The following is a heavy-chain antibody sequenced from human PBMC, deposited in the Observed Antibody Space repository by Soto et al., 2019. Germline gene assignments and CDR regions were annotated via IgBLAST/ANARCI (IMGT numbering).Heavy chain of an antibody. J-gene: IGHJ4*02. CDR3: VRVSLDSYPGY. D-gene: IGHD2-2*01. CDR1: GFTFSYYS. CDR2: ITHSSDSL. Sequence: EVQLVESGGGLVKPGGSLRISCTASGFTFSYYSMNWVRQASGKGLEWVASITHSSDSLYYADSVKGRFTVSRDNAKNSLYLQMNSLRAEDTAVYYCVRVSLDSYPGYWGQGTLVTVSS. V-gene: IGHV3-21*01.